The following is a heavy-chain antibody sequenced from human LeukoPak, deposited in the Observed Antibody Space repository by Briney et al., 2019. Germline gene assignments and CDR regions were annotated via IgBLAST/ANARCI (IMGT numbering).Heavy chain of an antibody. D-gene: IGHD6-6*01. CDR3: ARVASYAFDI. J-gene: IGHJ3*02. V-gene: IGHV3-9*03. Sequence: PGRSLRLSCAASGFTFDDYAMHWVRQAPGKGLEWVSGISWNSGSIGYADSVKGRFTISRDNAKNSLYLQMNSLRAEDMALYYCARVASYAFDIWGQGTMVTVSS. CDR2: ISWNSGSI. CDR1: GFTFDDYA.